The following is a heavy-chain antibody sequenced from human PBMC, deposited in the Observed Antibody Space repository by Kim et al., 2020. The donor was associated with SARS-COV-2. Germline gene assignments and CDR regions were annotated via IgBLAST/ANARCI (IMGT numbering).Heavy chain of an antibody. CDR2: ISYDGSNK. CDR3: ARALVVGAIDY. J-gene: IGHJ4*02. CDR1: GFTFSSYA. D-gene: IGHD1-26*01. V-gene: IGHV3-30*04. Sequence: GGSLRLSCAASGFTFSSYAMHWVRQAPGKGLEWVAVISYDGSNKYYADSVKGRFTISRDNSKNTLYLQMNSLRAEDTAVYYCARALVVGAIDYWGQGTLVTVSS.